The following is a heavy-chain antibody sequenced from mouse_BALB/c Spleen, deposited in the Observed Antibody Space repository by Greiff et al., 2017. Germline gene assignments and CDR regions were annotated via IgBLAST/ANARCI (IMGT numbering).Heavy chain of an antibody. V-gene: IGHV2-9*02. D-gene: IGHD2-4*01. CDR2: IWAGGST. J-gene: IGHJ3*01. CDR3: AIYYDYDGFAY. CDR1: GFSLTSYG. Sequence: VKVVESGPGLVAPSQSLSITCTVSGFSLTSYGVHWVRQPPGKGLEWLGVIWAGGSTNYNSALMSRLSISKDNSKSQVFLKMNSLQTDDTAMYYCAIYYDYDGFAYWGQGTLVTVSA.